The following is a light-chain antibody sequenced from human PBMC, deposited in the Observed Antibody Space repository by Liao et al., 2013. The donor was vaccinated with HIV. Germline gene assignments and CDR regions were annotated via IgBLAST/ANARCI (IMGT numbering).Light chain of an antibody. CDR3: YSAADNTLV. J-gene: IGLJ2*01. CDR2: EDT. Sequence: SYELSQPPSVSVSPGQTAIITCSGNTLGDKYISWYQQRPGQSPVVVIYEDTKRPSGIPERFSGSNSGNTATLTISGAQVEDEADYYCYSAADNTLVFGGGTKLTVL. CDR1: TLGDKY. V-gene: IGLV3-1*01.